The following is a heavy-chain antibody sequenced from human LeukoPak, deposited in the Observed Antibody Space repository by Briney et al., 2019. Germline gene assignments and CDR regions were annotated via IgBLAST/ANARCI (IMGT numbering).Heavy chain of an antibody. Sequence: SETLSLTCAVYGGSFSGYYWSWIRQPPGKGLEWIGEINHSGSTNYNPSLKSRVTISVDTSKNQFSLKPSSVTAADTAVYYCASLTVVPADYYYYMDVWGKGTTVTVSS. CDR3: ASLTVVPADYYYYMDV. D-gene: IGHD2-2*01. J-gene: IGHJ6*03. CDR1: GGSFSGYY. V-gene: IGHV4-34*01. CDR2: INHSGST.